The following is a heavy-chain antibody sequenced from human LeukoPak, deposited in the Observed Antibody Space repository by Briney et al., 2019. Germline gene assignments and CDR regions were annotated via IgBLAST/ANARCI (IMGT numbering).Heavy chain of an antibody. D-gene: IGHD4-17*01. CDR2: VIPMFDTV. Sequence: SVKVSCKASGTFITHALSWVRQAPGQGLEWRGRVIPMFDTVIYAQKFQDRVTITTDKSTSTAYMELSSLRSEDTAVYYCARDSKTLTTEPGHFDYWGQGTLVSVSP. CDR1: GTFITHA. V-gene: IGHV1-69*05. CDR3: ARDSKTLTTEPGHFDY. J-gene: IGHJ4*02.